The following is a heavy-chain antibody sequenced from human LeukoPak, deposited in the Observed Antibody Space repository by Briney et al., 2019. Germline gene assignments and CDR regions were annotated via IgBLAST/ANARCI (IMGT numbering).Heavy chain of an antibody. D-gene: IGHD3-10*01. CDR2: IYYSGST. V-gene: IGHV4-39*07. CDR3: ARDGSVLLWFGEPRASFDY. CDR1: GGSISSSSYY. Sequence: PSETLSLTCTVSGGSISSSSYYWGWIRQPPGKGLEWIGSIYYSGSTYYNPSLKSRVTISVDTSKNQFSLKLSSVTAADTAVYYCARDGSVLLWFGEPRASFDYWGQGTLVTVSS. J-gene: IGHJ4*02.